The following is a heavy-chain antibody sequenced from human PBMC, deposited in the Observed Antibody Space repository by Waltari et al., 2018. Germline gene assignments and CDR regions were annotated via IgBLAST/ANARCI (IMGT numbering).Heavy chain of an antibody. CDR3: ARDPVGYFDSSGYYYANWFDP. J-gene: IGHJ5*02. D-gene: IGHD3-22*01. Sequence: GQGLEWMVGIIPIFGTANYAQKFQGRLTITADESTSTAYMELSSLRSEDTAVYYCARDPVGYFDSSGYYYANWFDPWGQGTLLTVSS. CDR2: IIPIFGTA. V-gene: IGHV1-69*01.